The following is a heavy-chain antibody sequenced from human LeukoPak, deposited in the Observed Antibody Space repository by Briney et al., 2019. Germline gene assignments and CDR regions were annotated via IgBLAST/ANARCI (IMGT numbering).Heavy chain of an antibody. CDR2: ILYDGSNK. J-gene: IGHJ4*02. Sequence: GGSLRLSCAASGFTFNNYGMHWVRQAPGKGLEWVAFILYDGSNKYYADSAKGRFTISRDNSKNTLYLQMNSLRAEDTAVYYCAKENLSAYYDILTGYYTPQALIDYWGQGTLVTVSS. D-gene: IGHD3-9*01. V-gene: IGHV3-30*02. CDR1: GFTFNNYG. CDR3: AKENLSAYYDILTGYYTPQALIDY.